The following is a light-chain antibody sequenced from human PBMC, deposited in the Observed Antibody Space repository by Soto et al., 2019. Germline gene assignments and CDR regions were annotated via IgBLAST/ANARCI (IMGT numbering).Light chain of an antibody. Sequence: QSVLTQPPSVSGAPGQRITISCTGNTSNNGAGYDVHWYQQLPGTAPKLLIYGNSNRPSVVPDRFSGSKSGTSASLAITGLQAEDEADYYCQSYDSSLSGYVFGTGTKLTVL. CDR1: TSNNGAGYD. CDR2: GNS. J-gene: IGLJ1*01. CDR3: QSYDSSLSGYV. V-gene: IGLV1-40*01.